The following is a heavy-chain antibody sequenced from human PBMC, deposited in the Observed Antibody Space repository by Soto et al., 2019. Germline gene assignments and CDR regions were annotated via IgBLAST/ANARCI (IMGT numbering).Heavy chain of an antibody. CDR3: ARRGSGSYYDY. CDR2: ISGSGGST. D-gene: IGHD1-26*01. J-gene: IGHJ4*02. Sequence: GGSLRLSCAASGLPFSSYAMRWVRQAPGKGLEWVSAISGSGGSTYYADSVKGRFTISRDNSKNTLYLQMNSLRAEDTAVYYCARRGSGSYYDYWGQGTLVTVSS. V-gene: IGHV3-23*01. CDR1: GLPFSSYA.